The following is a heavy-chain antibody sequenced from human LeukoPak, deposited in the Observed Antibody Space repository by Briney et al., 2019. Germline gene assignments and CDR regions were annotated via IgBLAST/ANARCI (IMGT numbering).Heavy chain of an antibody. CDR2: IYTSGST. D-gene: IGHD6-19*01. CDR1: GGSISSGSYY. J-gene: IGHJ4*02. CDR3: ARGLREQWLVNGPFDY. V-gene: IGHV4-61*02. Sequence: SQTLSLTCTVSGGSISSGSYYWSWIRQPAGKGLEWIGRIYTSGSTNYNPSLKSRVTISVDTSKNQFSLKLSSVTAADTDVYYCARGLREQWLVNGPFDYWGQGTLVTVSS.